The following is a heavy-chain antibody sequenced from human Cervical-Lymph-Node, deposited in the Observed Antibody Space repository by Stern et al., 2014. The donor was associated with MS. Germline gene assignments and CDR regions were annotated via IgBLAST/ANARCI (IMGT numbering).Heavy chain of an antibody. Sequence: VQLVQSGPEVKKPGASVMVSCKTSGYTFTNYHIHWVRQAPGQGLEWMGIINPNGSVTASAQKFQGRLTMTRDTSTTTVYMRLITLTSEDTAMYYCTRAVGGVGREWGQGTLVFVSS. J-gene: IGHJ4*02. CDR1: GYTFTNYH. CDR3: TRAVGGVGRE. D-gene: IGHD3-16*01. CDR2: INPNGSVT. V-gene: IGHV1-46*01.